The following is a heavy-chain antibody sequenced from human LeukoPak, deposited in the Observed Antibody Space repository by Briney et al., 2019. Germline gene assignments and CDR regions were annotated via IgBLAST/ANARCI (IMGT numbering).Heavy chain of an antibody. V-gene: IGHV4-31*03. D-gene: IGHD2-21*02. Sequence: PAQTLSLTCNVSGGSISSGGYYWSWIRQHPGKGLEWIGYIYYSGSTYYNPSLKSRVTISVDTSKNQFSLKLSSVTAADTAVYYCASLVVVTAANWFDPWGQGTLVTVSS. CDR2: IYYSGST. CDR1: GGSISSGGYY. J-gene: IGHJ5*02. CDR3: ASLVVVTAANWFDP.